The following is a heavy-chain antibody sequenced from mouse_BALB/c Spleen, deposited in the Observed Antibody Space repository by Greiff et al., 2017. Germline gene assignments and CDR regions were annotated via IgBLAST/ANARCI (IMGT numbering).Heavy chain of an antibody. CDR3: ARERYYGSSYEGWFAY. V-gene: IGHV2-9*02. CDR1: GFSLTSYG. CDR2: IWAGGST. Sequence: QVQLKQSGPGLVAPSQSLSITCTVSGFSLTSYGVHWVRQPPGKGLEWLGVIWAGGSTNYNSALMSRLSISKDNSKSQVFLKMNSLQTDDTAMYYCARERYYGSSYEGWFAYWGQGTLVTVSA. J-gene: IGHJ3*01. D-gene: IGHD1-1*01.